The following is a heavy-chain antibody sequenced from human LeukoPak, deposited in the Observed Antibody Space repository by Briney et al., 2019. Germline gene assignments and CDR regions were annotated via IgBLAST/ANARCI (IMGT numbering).Heavy chain of an antibody. V-gene: IGHV3-7*01. CDR2: INQDASHK. D-gene: IGHD6-13*01. CDR3: ARDPPTDSNWYPDY. J-gene: IGHJ4*02. Sequence: GGSLRLSCAASGFIFPTYWMSWVRQAPGKGLEWVANINQDASHKNHVESVKGRLTISRDNANNLLFPQMNDLRAEDTAIYYCARDPPTDSNWYPDYWGQGTLVTVSS. CDR1: GFIFPTYW.